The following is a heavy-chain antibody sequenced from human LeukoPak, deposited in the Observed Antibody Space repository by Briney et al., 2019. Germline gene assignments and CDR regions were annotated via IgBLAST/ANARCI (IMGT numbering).Heavy chain of an antibody. CDR3: SRCRVHFYY. J-gene: IGHJ4*02. CDR1: RFSLSSYW. D-gene: IGHD1-1*01. CDR2: IKQDGSEK. Sequence: GGGLRLSCAASRFSLSSYWMSWVRQAPGKGLEWVANIKQDGSEKYYVDSVKGRFTISRDNAKNSLSLQLNSLIAEGTAVYYFSRCRVHFYYWGQGTLVTVSS. V-gene: IGHV3-7*01.